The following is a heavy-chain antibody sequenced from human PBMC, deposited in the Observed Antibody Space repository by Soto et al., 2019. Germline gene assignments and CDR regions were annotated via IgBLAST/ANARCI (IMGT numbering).Heavy chain of an antibody. CDR1: GFTFSSYA. CDR2: ISGSGGST. V-gene: IGHV3-23*01. D-gene: IGHD5-12*01. CDR3: AKSWLGAFDI. Sequence: GGSLSLSCAASGFTFSSYAMSWVRQAPGKGLEWVSAISGSGGSTYYADSVKGRFTISRDNSKNTLYLQMSSLRAEDTAVYYCAKSWLGAFDIWGQGTMVTVSS. J-gene: IGHJ3*02.